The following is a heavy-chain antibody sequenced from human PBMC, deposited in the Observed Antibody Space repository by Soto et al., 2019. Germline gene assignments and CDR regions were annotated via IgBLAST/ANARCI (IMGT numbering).Heavy chain of an antibody. Sequence: QVQLVQSGGEVKKPGASVTVSCKASGYTFINYHITWVRQAPGQGLEWMAWINTYNGMTDYAQKFQGRVTMTRDTSTSTAYMERRNLGSDDTAVYFGAKSPRGEMATDWGQGTLVTVSS. D-gene: IGHD5-12*01. CDR1: GYTFINYH. CDR3: AKSPRGEMATD. CDR2: INTYNGMT. V-gene: IGHV1-18*01. J-gene: IGHJ4*02.